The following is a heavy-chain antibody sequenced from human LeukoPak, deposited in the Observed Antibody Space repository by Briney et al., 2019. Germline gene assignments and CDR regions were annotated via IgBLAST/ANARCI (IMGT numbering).Heavy chain of an antibody. J-gene: IGHJ6*02. D-gene: IGHD3-3*01. V-gene: IGHV5-51*01. CDR3: ARLRAVPKNYDFWSGYADSYGMDV. Sequence: GESLKISCKGSGYSFTSYWIGWVRQMPGKGLEWMGIIYPGDSDTRYSPPFQGQVTILADKSISTAYLQWSSLKASDTAMYYCARLRAVPKNYDFWSGYADSYGMDVWGQGTTVTVSS. CDR2: IYPGDSDT. CDR1: GYSFTSYW.